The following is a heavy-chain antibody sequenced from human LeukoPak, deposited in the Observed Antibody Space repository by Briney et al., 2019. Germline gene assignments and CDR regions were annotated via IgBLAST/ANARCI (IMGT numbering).Heavy chain of an antibody. J-gene: IGHJ4*02. Sequence: GGSLRLSCAAPGYTLSSYAMHCVRQAPGKGLVWVSKFKSDGSSTSYADSVKARFTISRENARNTLYLQMNSLRAEETAVYYCARDGFLGPVTAYLDYWGQGTPVTVSS. CDR2: FKSDGSST. CDR1: GYTLSSYA. CDR3: ARDGFLGPVTAYLDY. D-gene: IGHD2-21*02. V-gene: IGHV3-74*01.